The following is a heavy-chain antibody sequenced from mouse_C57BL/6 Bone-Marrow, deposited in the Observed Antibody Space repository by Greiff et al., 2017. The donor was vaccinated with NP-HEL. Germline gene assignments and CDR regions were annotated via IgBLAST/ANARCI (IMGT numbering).Heavy chain of an antibody. CDR3: AGRLGRGGYYFDY. CDR2: IYPRSGNT. Sequence: VQLQQSGAELARPGASVKLSCKASGYTFTSYGISWVKQRTGQGLEWIGEIYPRSGNTYYNEKFKGKATLTADKSSSTAYMELRSLTSEDSAVYFCAGRLGRGGYYFDYWGQGTTLTVSS. V-gene: IGHV1-81*01. CDR1: GYTFTSYG. J-gene: IGHJ2*01. D-gene: IGHD1-1*02.